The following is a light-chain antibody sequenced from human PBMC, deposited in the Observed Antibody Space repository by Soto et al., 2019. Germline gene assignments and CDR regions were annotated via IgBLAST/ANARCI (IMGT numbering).Light chain of an antibody. CDR1: SGDIGDYNY. V-gene: IGLV2-14*01. CDR2: DVS. J-gene: IGLJ1*01. CDR3: CSYTRSRTLI. Sequence: QSVLTQPASVSGSPGQSITISCVGTSGDIGDYNYVSWYQQHPGKVPKVIIYDVSNRPSGVSYRFSGTKSGNTASLTVSGLQDEDDADYYCCSYTRSRTLIFGTGTKVTVL.